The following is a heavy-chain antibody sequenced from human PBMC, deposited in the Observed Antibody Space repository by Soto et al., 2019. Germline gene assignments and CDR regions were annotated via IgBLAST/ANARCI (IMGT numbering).Heavy chain of an antibody. J-gene: IGHJ4*02. CDR2: IIPIFGTA. D-gene: IGHD3-10*01. CDR1: GGTFSSYA. V-gene: IGHV1-69*01. Sequence: QVQLVQSGAEVKKPGSSVKVSCKASGGTFSSYAIIWVRQAPGQGLEWMGGIIPIFGTANYAQKFQGRVTITADESTSTAYMELSSLRSEDTAVYYCARDPFLYYGSGSYHDYWGQGTLVTVSS. CDR3: ARDPFLYYGSGSYHDY.